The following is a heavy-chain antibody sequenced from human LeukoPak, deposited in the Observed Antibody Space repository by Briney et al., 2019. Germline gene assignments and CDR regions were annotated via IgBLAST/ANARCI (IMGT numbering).Heavy chain of an antibody. V-gene: IGHV1-2*06. CDR1: GYTFTNYY. Sequence: GASVKVSCTASGYTFTNYYIHWVRQAPGQGLEWMGRIKPNSGDTDYAQKFQDRVTMTRDTSISTAYMELSRLKFDDTAVYYCARDRDYGDYLGDYWGQGILVTVTS. CDR3: ARDRDYGDYLGDY. J-gene: IGHJ4*02. CDR2: IKPNSGDT. D-gene: IGHD4-17*01.